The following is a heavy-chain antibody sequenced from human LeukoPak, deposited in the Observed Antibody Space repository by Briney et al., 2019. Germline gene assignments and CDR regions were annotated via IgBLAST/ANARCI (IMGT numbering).Heavy chain of an antibody. CDR2: IIPIFGTA. Sequence: SVKVSCKASGGTFSSYAISWVRQAPGQGLEWMGGIIPIFGTANYAQKFQGRVTITADESTSTAYMELSSLRSEDTAVYYCARGAIFGVAPPYYYYYYMDVWGKGTTVTVSS. V-gene: IGHV1-69*01. CDR3: ARGAIFGVAPPYYYYYYMDV. D-gene: IGHD3-3*01. CDR1: GGTFSSYA. J-gene: IGHJ6*03.